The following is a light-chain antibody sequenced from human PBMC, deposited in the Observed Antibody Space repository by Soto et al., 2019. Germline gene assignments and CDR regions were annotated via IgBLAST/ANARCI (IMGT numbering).Light chain of an antibody. V-gene: IGKV3-20*01. CDR3: QQYGSSLGVT. J-gene: IGKJ4*01. Sequence: EIVLTQSPGTLSLSPGERATLSCRAIQSVSSSYLAWYQQKPGQAPRLLIYGASSRATGIPDRFSGSGSGTDFTLTISRLEPEDFAVYYCQQYGSSLGVTFGGGTKVDIK. CDR1: QSVSSSY. CDR2: GAS.